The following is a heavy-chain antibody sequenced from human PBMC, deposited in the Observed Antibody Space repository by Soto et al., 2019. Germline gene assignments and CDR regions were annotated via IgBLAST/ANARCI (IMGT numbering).Heavy chain of an antibody. CDR3: ASSMIVPPTFDY. J-gene: IGHJ4*02. D-gene: IGHD3-22*01. Sequence: SETLSLTCTVSGASISSYYWSWIRQPPGKGLEWIGSIYYSGSTYYNPSLKSRVTISVDTSKNQFSLKLSSVTAADTAVYYCASSMIVPPTFDYWGQGTLVTVSS. CDR2: IYYSGST. CDR1: GASISSYY. V-gene: IGHV4-39*07.